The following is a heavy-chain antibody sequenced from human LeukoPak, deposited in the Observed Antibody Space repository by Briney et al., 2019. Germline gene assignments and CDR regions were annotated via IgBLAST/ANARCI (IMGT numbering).Heavy chain of an antibody. CDR3: ARDPGGGPTHGY. CDR2: IYSDGST. Sequence: GGSLRLSCAASGFTVGNNYMNWVRQAPGEGLEWVSVIYSDGSTYYADSVKARFTISRDNSKNTLYLQMNSLRADDTAVYYCARDPGGGPTHGYWGQGTLVTVSS. V-gene: IGHV3-66*02. CDR1: GFTVGNNY. J-gene: IGHJ4*02. D-gene: IGHD2-15*01.